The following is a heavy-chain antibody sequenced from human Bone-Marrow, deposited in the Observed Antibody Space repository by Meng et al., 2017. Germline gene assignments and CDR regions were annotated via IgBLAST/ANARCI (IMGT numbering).Heavy chain of an antibody. CDR2: IYHSGST. J-gene: IGHJ5*02. Sequence: QLQLQESGSGLVKPSQTLSLTCAVSGGSISSGGYSWSWIRQPPGKGLEWIGYIYHSGSTYYNPSLKSRVTISVDRSKNQFSLKLSSVTAADTAVYYCARGYCCGDCYIPFDNWFDPWGQGTLVTVSS. D-gene: IGHD2-21*02. CDR1: GGSISSGGYS. CDR3: ARGYCCGDCYIPFDNWFDP. V-gene: IGHV4-30-2*01.